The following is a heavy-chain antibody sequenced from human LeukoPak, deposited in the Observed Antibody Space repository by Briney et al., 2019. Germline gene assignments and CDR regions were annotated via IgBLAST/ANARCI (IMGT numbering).Heavy chain of an antibody. CDR3: ARDQGSGSYYNGFDY. D-gene: IGHD3-10*01. V-gene: IGHV3-64*04. CDR2: FSSNGGST. Sequence: GGPLRLSCSASGFTFSSYPMHWVRQAPGKGLEYVSAFSSNGGSTYYADSVKGRFTISRDNSKNTLYLQMNSLRAEDTAVYYCARDQGSGSYYNGFDYWGQGTLVTVSS. J-gene: IGHJ4*02. CDR1: GFTFSSYP.